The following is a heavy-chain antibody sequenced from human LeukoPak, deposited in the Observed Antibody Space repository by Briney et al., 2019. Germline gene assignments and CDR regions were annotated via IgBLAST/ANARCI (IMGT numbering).Heavy chain of an antibody. V-gene: IGHV1-2*02. Sequence: EASVKVSCKASGYTFTGYYMHWVRQAPGQGLEWMGWINPNSGGTNYAQKFQGRVTMTRDTSISTAYMELSSLRSEDTAVYYCARAGRRGYSYGYIGYWGQGTLVTVSS. J-gene: IGHJ4*02. CDR2: INPNSGGT. CDR3: ARAGRRGYSYGYIGY. CDR1: GYTFTGYY. D-gene: IGHD5-18*01.